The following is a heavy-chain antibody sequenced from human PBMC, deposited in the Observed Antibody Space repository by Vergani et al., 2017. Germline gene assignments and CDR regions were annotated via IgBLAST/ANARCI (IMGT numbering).Heavy chain of an antibody. CDR3: AGRNYYGSGAKTNWFDP. CDR1: GGSFSGYY. D-gene: IGHD3-10*01. V-gene: IGHV4-34*01. J-gene: IGHJ5*02. CDR2: INHSGST. Sequence: QVQLQQWGAGLLKPSETLSLTCAVYGGSFSGYYWSWIRQPPGKGLEWIGEINHSGSTNYNPSLKSRVTISVDTSKNQFSLKLSSVTAADTAVYYCAGRNYYGSGAKTNWFDPWGQGTLVTVSS.